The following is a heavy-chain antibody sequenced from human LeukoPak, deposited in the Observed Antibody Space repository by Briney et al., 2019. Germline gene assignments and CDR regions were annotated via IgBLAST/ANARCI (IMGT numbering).Heavy chain of an antibody. D-gene: IGHD3-22*01. Sequence: GGSLRLSCAASGFTFSSYNMNWVRQAPGKGLEWVSSITSSSIYTFYADSVKGRFTISRDNAKNSLYLQMNSLRAEDTAVYYCASSRYDSSGYYGIIAYWGQGTLVTVSS. CDR3: ASSRYDSSGYYGIIAY. V-gene: IGHV3-21*01. J-gene: IGHJ4*02. CDR2: ITSSSIYT. CDR1: GFTFSSYN.